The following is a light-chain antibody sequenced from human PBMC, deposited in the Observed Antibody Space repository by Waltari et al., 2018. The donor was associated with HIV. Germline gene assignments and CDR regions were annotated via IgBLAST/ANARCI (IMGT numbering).Light chain of an antibody. J-gene: IGKJ4*01. CDR1: QSVSNK. CDR3: QQYNNWLT. CDR2: DAS. Sequence: IVMTQSPAPLPEYPEARATPSCSTSQSVSNKLAWYQQKTGQAPRLLMYDASTRVTVIPARFSGSGSGTDFTLTISSLQSGDFAIYYCQQYNNWLTFGGGTKVEIK. V-gene: IGKV3-15*01.